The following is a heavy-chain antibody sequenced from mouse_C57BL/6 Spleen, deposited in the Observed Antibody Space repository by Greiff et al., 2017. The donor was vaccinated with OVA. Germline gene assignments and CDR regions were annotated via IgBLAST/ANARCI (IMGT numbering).Heavy chain of an antibody. CDR3: ARYRHDYGCAY. Sequence: EVQVVASGGGLVKPGGSLKLSCAASGFTFSSYAMSWVRQTPEKRLEWVATIRDGGGYTYYPDNLKGRFTIARDNAKNNLYLQMSHLKSEDTAMYYCARYRHDYGCAYWGQGTLVTVSA. CDR2: IRDGGGYT. CDR1: GFTFSSYA. J-gene: IGHJ3*01. V-gene: IGHV5-4*01. D-gene: IGHD2-14*01.